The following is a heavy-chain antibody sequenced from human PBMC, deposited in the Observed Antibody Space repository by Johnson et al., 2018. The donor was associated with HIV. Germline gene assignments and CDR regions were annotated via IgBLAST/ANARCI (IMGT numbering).Heavy chain of an antibody. V-gene: IGHV3-13*01. D-gene: IGHD1-26*01. Sequence: VQLVESGGGLVQPGGSLRLSCAASGFTFSSYDMHWVRQATGKGLEWVSAIGTAGDTYYPGSVKGRFTISRENAKNSLYLQMNSLRAGDTAVYYCVRGSGSYYLVKGAFDIWGQGTMVTVSS. CDR3: VRGSGSYYLVKGAFDI. CDR1: GFTFSSYD. J-gene: IGHJ3*02. CDR2: IGTAGDT.